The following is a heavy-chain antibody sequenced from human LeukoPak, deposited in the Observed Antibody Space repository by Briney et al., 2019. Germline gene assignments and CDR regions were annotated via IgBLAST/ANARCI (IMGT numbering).Heavy chain of an antibody. D-gene: IGHD4-23*01. CDR3: AKSYGGNSHDAFDI. J-gene: IGHJ3*02. V-gene: IGHV3-23*01. CDR1: GFTFSSYA. CDR2: IVGAGGIT. Sequence: GGTLRLSCAASGFTFSSYAMNLVRQAPGKGLEWVSAIVGAGGITYYADSVKGRFTISRDNSKNTLYLQMNSLRAEDTAVYYCAKSYGGNSHDAFDIWGQGTLVTVSS.